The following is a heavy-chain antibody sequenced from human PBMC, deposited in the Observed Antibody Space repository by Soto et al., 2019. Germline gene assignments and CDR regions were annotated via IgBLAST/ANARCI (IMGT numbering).Heavy chain of an antibody. Sequence: PGGSLRLSCAASGFTFSDYYMNWVRQAPGKGLEWVSSIGSSTTIYYADSVKGRFTISRDNAKNSLYLQMNSLRAEDTAMYYCARHTGSWYVLHYYGMDVWGQGTTVTVSS. CDR2: IGSSTTI. J-gene: IGHJ6*02. CDR3: ARHTGSWYVLHYYGMDV. CDR1: GFTFSDYY. V-gene: IGHV3-11*01. D-gene: IGHD6-13*01.